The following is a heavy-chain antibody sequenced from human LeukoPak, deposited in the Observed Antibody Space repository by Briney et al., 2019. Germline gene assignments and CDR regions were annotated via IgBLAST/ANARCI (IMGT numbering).Heavy chain of an antibody. J-gene: IGHJ6*03. V-gene: IGHV4-59*01. D-gene: IGHD3-10*01. CDR2: ISYSGSI. CDR1: GGSISSYY. Sequence: PSETLSLTCSVSGGSISSYYWSWIRQPPGKGLEWIGYISYSGSINNNSSLKSRVTISVDTPKNQFSLKLSSVTAADTAVYYCARGRYGSGSLCYMDVWGKGTTVTVSS. CDR3: ARGRYGSGSLCYMDV.